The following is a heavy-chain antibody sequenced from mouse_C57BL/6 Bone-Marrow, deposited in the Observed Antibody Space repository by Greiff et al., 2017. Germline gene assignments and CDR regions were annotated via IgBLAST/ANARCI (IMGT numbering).Heavy chain of an antibody. J-gene: IGHJ2*01. CDR3: ARPYIGNYFDY. CDR2: INSDGGST. Sequence: EVQRVESGGGLVQPGASLKLSCESNEYDFPSHDMPWVRQTPEQRLELVAAINSDGGSTYYPDTIERRFIISRDNTKKTLYLQMSSLRSEDTALYYCARPYIGNYFDYWGQGTTLTVSS. D-gene: IGHD1-1*01. CDR1: EYDFPSHD. V-gene: IGHV5-2*01.